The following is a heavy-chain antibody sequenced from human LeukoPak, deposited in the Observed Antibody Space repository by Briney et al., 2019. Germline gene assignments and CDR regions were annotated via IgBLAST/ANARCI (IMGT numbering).Heavy chain of an antibody. J-gene: IGHJ4*02. CDR1: GGTFSSYA. Sequence: ASVNVSCKASGGTFSSYAISWVRQAPGQGLEWMGGIIPIFGTANYAQKFQGRVTITTDESTSTAYMELGSLRSEDTAVYYCAGPSHSHCSGGSCYGYWGQGTLVTVSS. D-gene: IGHD2-15*01. V-gene: IGHV1-69*05. CDR2: IIPIFGTA. CDR3: AGPSHSHCSGGSCYGY.